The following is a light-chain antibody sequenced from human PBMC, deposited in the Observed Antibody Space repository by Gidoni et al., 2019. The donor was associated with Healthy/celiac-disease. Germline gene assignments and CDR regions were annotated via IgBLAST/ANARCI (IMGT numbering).Light chain of an antibody. CDR1: QSISSW. J-gene: IGKJ1*01. V-gene: IGKV1-5*03. CDR2: KAS. Sequence: DIQMTQSPSTLPASVGDRVTITCRASQSISSWLAWYQQKPGKAPKLLIYKASSLESGVPSRFSGSGSGTEFTLTISNLQPDDFATYYCQQYNSYSRTFGQXTKVEIK. CDR3: QQYNSYSRT.